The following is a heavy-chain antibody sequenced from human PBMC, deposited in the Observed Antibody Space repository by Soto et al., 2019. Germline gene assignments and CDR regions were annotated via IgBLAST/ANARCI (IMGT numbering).Heavy chain of an antibody. V-gene: IGHV3-33*01. J-gene: IGHJ4*02. Sequence: GGSLRLSCAASGFTFSSYGMHWVRQAPGKGLEWVAVIWYDGSNKYYADSVKGRFTISRDNSKNTLYLQMNSLRAEDTAVYYCARESDSMVRGVSAFDYWGQGTLVTVSS. CDR3: ARESDSMVRGVSAFDY. D-gene: IGHD3-10*01. CDR2: IWYDGSNK. CDR1: GFTFSSYG.